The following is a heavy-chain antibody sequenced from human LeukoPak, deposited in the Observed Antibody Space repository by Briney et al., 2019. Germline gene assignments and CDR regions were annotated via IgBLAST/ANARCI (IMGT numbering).Heavy chain of an antibody. V-gene: IGHV3-48*03. J-gene: IGHJ4*02. Sequence: GGSLRLSCAASGFTFSSYEMNWVRQAPGKGLEWVSYISSSGSTIYYTDSVKGRFTISRDNAKNSLYLQMNSLRAEDTAVYYCARDPKISSSSDYWGQGTLVTVSS. D-gene: IGHD6-6*01. CDR1: GFTFSSYE. CDR2: ISSSGSTI. CDR3: ARDPKISSSSDY.